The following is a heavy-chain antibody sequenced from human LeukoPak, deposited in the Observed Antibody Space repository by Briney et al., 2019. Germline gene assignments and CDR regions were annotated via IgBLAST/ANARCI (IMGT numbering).Heavy chain of an antibody. CDR2: IDPSDSDT. Sequence: GESLKISCKASGYSFTSYWIGWVRQMPGKGLEWMGIIDPSDSDTRYTPSFQGQVTISADKSLTTAYLQWNSLTASDSAMYYCARQTAMGRSGDHWGQGTLVNVSS. J-gene: IGHJ4*02. V-gene: IGHV5-51*01. CDR1: GYSFTSYW. CDR3: ARQTAMGRSGDH. D-gene: IGHD5-18*01.